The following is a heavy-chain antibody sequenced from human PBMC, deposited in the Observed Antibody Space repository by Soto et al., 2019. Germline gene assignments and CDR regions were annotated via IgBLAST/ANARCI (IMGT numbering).Heavy chain of an antibody. Sequence: SVQVSCKASGGTFSSYAISWVRQAPGQGLEWMGGIIPIFGTANYAQKFQGRVTITADESTSTAYMELSSLRSEDTAVYYCARGLRITMIVVAAATAFEIWGQGTMVTVSS. V-gene: IGHV1-69*13. CDR2: IIPIFGTA. J-gene: IGHJ3*02. CDR3: ARGLRITMIVVAAATAFEI. CDR1: GGTFSSYA. D-gene: IGHD3-22*01.